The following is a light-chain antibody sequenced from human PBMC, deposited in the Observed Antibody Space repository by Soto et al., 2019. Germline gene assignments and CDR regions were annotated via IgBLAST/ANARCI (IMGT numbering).Light chain of an antibody. Sequence: QSALTQPPSASGTPGQRVTISCSGSSSNIGSNTVNWYQQLPGTAPKLLIYSNNQRPSGVPDRFSGSKSGTSASLAISGLQSEDEADYYCAAWDDSLNGRVFGVGTKVTVL. CDR2: SNN. CDR1: SSNIGSNT. CDR3: AAWDDSLNGRV. J-gene: IGLJ2*01. V-gene: IGLV1-44*01.